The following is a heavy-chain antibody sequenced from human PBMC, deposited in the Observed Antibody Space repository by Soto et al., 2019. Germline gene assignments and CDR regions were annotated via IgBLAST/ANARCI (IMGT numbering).Heavy chain of an antibody. CDR3: ARAPPGPRSYYYGMDV. V-gene: IGHV1-69*01. CDR2: IIPIFGTA. Sequence: QVQLVQSGAEVKKPGSSVQVSCKASGGTFSSYAISWVRQATGQGLERMGGIIPIFGTANYAQKFQGRVTITADESTSTAYMELSSLRSEDTAVYYCARAPPGPRSYYYGMDVWGQGTTVTVSS. CDR1: GGTFSSYA. D-gene: IGHD7-27*01. J-gene: IGHJ6*02.